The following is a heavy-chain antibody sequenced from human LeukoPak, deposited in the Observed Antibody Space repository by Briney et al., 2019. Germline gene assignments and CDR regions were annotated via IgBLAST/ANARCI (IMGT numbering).Heavy chain of an antibody. Sequence: GGSLRLSCAASGFTFSNYDMHWVRQTPGKGLEWVSVIGTVGETYYPGSVKGRFTISRENAKNSFYLQMNSLRAGDTAVYYCAREVAAAVPEGLYYFDYWGQGTLVTVSS. CDR2: IGTVGET. CDR1: GFTFSNYD. CDR3: AREVAAAVPEGLYYFDY. D-gene: IGHD6-13*01. J-gene: IGHJ4*02. V-gene: IGHV3-13*01.